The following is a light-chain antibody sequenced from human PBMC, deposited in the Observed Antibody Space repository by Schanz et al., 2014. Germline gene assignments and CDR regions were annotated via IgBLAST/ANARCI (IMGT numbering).Light chain of an antibody. V-gene: IGLV2-8*01. J-gene: IGLJ2*01. Sequence: QSALTQPASVSGSPGQSITISCTGTSSDVGGYNYVSWYQQHPGKAPKLMIYDVSNRPSGVPDRFSGSKSGNTASLTVSGLQAEDEADYYCSSYAGSYTPHVVFGGGTKLTVL. CDR1: SSDVGGYNY. CDR3: SSYAGSYTPHVV. CDR2: DVS.